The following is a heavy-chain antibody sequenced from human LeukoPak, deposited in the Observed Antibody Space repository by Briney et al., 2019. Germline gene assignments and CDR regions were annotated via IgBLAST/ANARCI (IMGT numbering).Heavy chain of an antibody. CDR1: GFTFSSYS. V-gene: IGHV3-21*01. CDR2: ISSSSYI. CDR3: ARDKYDDFWSGYYYYYYYMDV. D-gene: IGHD3-3*01. J-gene: IGHJ6*03. Sequence: GGSLRLSCAASGFTFSSYSMNWVRQAPGKGLEWVSSISSSSYIYYADSVKGRFTISRDNAKNSLYLQMNSLRAEDTAVYYCARDKYDDFWSGYYYYYYYMDVWGKGTTVTVSS.